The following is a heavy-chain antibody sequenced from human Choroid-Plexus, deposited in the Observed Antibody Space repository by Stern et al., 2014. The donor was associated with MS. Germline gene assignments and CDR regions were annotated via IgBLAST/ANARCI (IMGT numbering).Heavy chain of an antibody. V-gene: IGHV3-30*18. CDR3: AKDRQYLTYFFDH. J-gene: IGHJ5*02. D-gene: IGHD2/OR15-2a*01. CDR2: VSDVGSNK. CDR1: GFTFGSCA. Sequence: VQLVESGGGVVQPGRPLRLSCVASGFTFGSCAMHWVRQAPGKGLEWVAGVSDVGSNKYYADSVKGRFTISRDNSQNTLYMQMSSLRPEDTAVYYCAKDRQYLTYFFDHWGQGSLVTVSS.